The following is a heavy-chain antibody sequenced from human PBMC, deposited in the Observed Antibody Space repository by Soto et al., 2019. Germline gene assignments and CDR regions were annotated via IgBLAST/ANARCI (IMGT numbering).Heavy chain of an antibody. J-gene: IGHJ4*02. CDR1: GFTFRYYW. Sequence: EVHLVESGGGLVQPGGSLRLSCAASGFTFRYYWLHWVRQVPGRGPVWVSGINNDGSDTFYPDFVEGRFTISRYNAKNTVYLQMDSLRAEDTAVYYCGSLFEFWGQGTLVTVPS. CDR2: INNDGSDT. CDR3: GSLFEF. V-gene: IGHV3-74*01.